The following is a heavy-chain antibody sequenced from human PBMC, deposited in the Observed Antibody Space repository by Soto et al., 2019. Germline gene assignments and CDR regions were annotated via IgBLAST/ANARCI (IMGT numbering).Heavy chain of an antibody. V-gene: IGHV2-5*01. Sequence: QITLKESGPTLVKPTETPPLTCSVSGFSPGTSGVAVGWSRQPPGKALQWLALIYWNDDKRYSPSLKSRLTITKDTSKNQVVLTMTRMDPMDTATYYGAHRQRFDWNYGGWFDPWGQGTLVTVSS. CDR2: IYWNDDK. CDR1: GFSPGTSGVA. CDR3: AHRQRFDWNYGGWFDP. D-gene: IGHD1-7*01. J-gene: IGHJ5*02.